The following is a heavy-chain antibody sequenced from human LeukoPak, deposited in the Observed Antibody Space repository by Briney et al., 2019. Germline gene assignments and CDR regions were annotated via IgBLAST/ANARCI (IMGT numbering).Heavy chain of an antibody. CDR2: ISYDGSNK. J-gene: IGHJ4*02. D-gene: IGHD1-26*01. CDR1: GFIFTNYG. V-gene: IGHV3-30*03. CDR3: ARPPLEWEPNSYFDY. Sequence: PGGSLRLSCAASGFIFTNYGMHWVRQAPGKGLEWVAVISYDGSNKYYADSVKGRFTISRDNSKNTLYLQMNSLRAEDTAVYYCARPPLEWEPNSYFDYWGQGTLVTVSS.